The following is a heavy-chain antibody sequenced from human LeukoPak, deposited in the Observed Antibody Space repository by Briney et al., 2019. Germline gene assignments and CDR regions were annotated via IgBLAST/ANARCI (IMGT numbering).Heavy chain of an antibody. CDR3: ARGGVLRYFDWSSIFDY. CDR2: ISAYNGNT. D-gene: IGHD3-9*01. V-gene: IGHV1-18*04. J-gene: IGHJ4*02. CDR1: GYTFTSYG. Sequence: ASVKVSCKASGYTFTSYGISWVRQAPGQGLEWMGWISAYNGNTNYAQNLQGRVTMTTDTSTSTAYMELRSLRSDDTAVYYCARGGVLRYFDWSSIFDYWGQGTLVTVSS.